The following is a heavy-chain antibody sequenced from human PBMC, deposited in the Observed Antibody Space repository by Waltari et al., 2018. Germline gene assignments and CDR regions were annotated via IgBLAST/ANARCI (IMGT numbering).Heavy chain of an antibody. J-gene: IGHJ4*02. CDR3: ASSIAALDY. Sequence: QLQLQESGPGLVKPSATLSLTCTVSGGSISSSSYYWGWIRQPPGKGLEWIGSIYYSGSTYTNPSLRGRAAISVDTSKNQCSLKLSSVTAADTAVYYCASSIAALDYWGQGTLVTVSS. D-gene: IGHD6-6*01. CDR2: IYYSGST. CDR1: GGSISSSSYY. V-gene: IGHV4-39*01.